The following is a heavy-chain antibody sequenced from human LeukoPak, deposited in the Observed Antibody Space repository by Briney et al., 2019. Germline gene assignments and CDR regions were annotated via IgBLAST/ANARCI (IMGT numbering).Heavy chain of an antibody. CDR3: AKAMDYYDSSGGYYYYYMDV. CDR1: GFTFNNYG. Sequence: GGSLRLSCAASGFTFNNYGMHWVRQAPGKGLEWVAFIRYNGNNQYYADSVKGRFTISRDNSKNTLYLQMNSLRAEDTAVYYCAKAMDYYDSSGGYYYYYMDVWGKGTTVTISS. CDR2: IRYNGNNQ. D-gene: IGHD3-22*01. J-gene: IGHJ6*03. V-gene: IGHV3-30*02.